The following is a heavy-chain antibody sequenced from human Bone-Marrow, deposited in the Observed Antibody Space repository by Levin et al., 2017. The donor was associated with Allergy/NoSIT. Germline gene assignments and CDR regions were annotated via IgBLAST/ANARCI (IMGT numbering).Heavy chain of an antibody. V-gene: IGHV4-31*03. J-gene: IGHJ3*01. CDR2: IYDSGST. CDR1: GAFISSDGYY. CDR3: AGQEGVYYSDRSGRAFDL. D-gene: IGHD3-22*01. Sequence: SETLSLTCTVSGAFISSDGYYWSWIRQAPGKGLEWIGYIYDSGSTYYNPSLQSRLTISLDTSKTQFFLKLTSVPAADTAVYFCAGQEGVYYSDRSGRAFDLWGQGTMVTVSS.